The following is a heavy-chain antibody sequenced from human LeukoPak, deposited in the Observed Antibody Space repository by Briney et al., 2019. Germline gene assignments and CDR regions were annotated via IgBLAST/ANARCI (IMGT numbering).Heavy chain of an antibody. CDR2: ISSTSRTI. CDR1: GFTFSTYS. J-gene: IGHJ4*02. CDR3: ARDHGSSSNFDY. V-gene: IGHV3-48*01. Sequence: GGSLRLSCAASGFTFSTYSMNWVRQAPGKGLEWVSYISSTSRTIYYADSVKGRFTISRDNAKNSLYLQMNSLRAEDTAVYYCARDHGSSSNFDYWGQGTLVTVSS. D-gene: IGHD6-6*01.